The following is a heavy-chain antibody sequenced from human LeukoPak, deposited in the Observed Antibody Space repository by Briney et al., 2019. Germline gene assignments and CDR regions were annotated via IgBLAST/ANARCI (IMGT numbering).Heavy chain of an antibody. V-gene: IGHV4-30-4*08. J-gene: IGHJ5*02. CDR2: INYSGST. Sequence: PSQTLSLTCTVSGGSISSGDYYWSWIRQPPGKGLEWIGYINYSGSTYYNPSLKSRVTISVDTSKNQFSLKLSSVTAADTAVYYCARVMSMVRGWSRTNWFDPWGQGTLVTVSS. CDR1: GGSISSGDYY. D-gene: IGHD3-10*01. CDR3: ARVMSMVRGWSRTNWFDP.